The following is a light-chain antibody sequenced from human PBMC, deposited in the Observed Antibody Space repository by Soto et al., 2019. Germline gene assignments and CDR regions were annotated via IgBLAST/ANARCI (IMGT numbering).Light chain of an antibody. CDR2: AES. CDR1: QRISSY. Sequence: DIQMTQSPSSLSASVGDRVTITCRASQRISSYLNLYQQKPGKDPKLLIYAESSLQSGVPSRFSGSGSATDFTLTISRLQPEEFSTYYCQHSDRNPPYPVGQGTKLEIK. CDR3: QHSDRNPPYP. V-gene: IGKV1-39*01. J-gene: IGKJ2*01.